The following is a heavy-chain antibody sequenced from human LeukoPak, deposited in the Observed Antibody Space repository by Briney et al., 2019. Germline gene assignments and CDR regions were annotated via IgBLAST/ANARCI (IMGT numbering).Heavy chain of an antibody. CDR2: IYSGGTT. CDR3: ARVSASSGYYPYYFDY. Sequence: GGSLRLPCAASGFTVSSNYMSWVRQAPGKGLEWVSVIYSGGTTYYADSVKGRVTISRDNSKNTLYLQMNSLRAEDTAVYYCARVSASSGYYPYYFDYWGQGTLVTVSS. V-gene: IGHV3-53*01. D-gene: IGHD3-22*01. CDR1: GFTVSSNY. J-gene: IGHJ4*02.